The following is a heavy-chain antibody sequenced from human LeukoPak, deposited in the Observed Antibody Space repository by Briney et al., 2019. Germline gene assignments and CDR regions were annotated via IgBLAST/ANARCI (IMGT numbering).Heavy chain of an antibody. Sequence: GSSVKVSCKASGGTFSSYAISWVRQAPGQGLEWMGWISAYNGNTNYAQKLQGRVTMTTDTSTSTAYMELRSLRSDDTAVYYCAGRIGGLGAFDIWGQGTMVTVSS. D-gene: IGHD3-16*01. CDR2: ISAYNGNT. J-gene: IGHJ3*02. CDR1: GGTFSSYA. V-gene: IGHV1-18*01. CDR3: AGRIGGLGAFDI.